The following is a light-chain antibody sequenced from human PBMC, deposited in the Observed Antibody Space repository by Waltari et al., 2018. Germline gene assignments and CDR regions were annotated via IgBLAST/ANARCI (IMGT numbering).Light chain of an antibody. J-gene: IGKJ1*01. CDR1: QSISSY. CDR2: AAS. Sequence: DIQKTQSPSSLSASVGDRVTITCRASQSISSYLNWNQQKPGKAPKLLIYAASSLQSGVPSRFSGSGSGTDFTLTISSLQPEDFATYYCQQSYSTPAFGQGTKVEIK. CDR3: QQSYSTPA. V-gene: IGKV1-39*01.